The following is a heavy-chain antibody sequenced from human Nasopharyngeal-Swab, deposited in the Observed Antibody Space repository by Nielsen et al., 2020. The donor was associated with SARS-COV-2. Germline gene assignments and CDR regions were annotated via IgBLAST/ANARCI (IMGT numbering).Heavy chain of an antibody. V-gene: IGHV1-46*01. D-gene: IGHD2-15*01. CDR1: GYTFTGYY. CDR3: ARGAIVVVVAATHFDY. Sequence: ASVKVSCKASGYTFTGYYMHWVRQAPGQGLEWMGRINPSGGSTSYAQKFQGRVTMTRDTSTSTVYMELSSLRSEDTAVYYCARGAIVVVVAATHFDYWGQGTLVTVSS. J-gene: IGHJ4*02. CDR2: INPSGGST.